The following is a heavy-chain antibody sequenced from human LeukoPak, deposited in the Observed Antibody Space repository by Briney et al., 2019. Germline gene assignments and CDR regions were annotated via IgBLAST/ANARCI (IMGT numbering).Heavy chain of an antibody. CDR2: ISSSGNTI. CDR3: ARVTRFHYFDY. D-gene: IGHD3-10*01. V-gene: IGHV3-11*01. CDR1: GFTFSDYS. J-gene: IGHJ4*02. Sequence: GGSLRLSCAASGFTFSDYSMTWIRQAPGKGLEWVSYISSSGNTIYYADSVKGRFTISRDNAKNSLYLQMNSLRAEDTAVYYCARVTRFHYFDYWGQGTLVTVSS.